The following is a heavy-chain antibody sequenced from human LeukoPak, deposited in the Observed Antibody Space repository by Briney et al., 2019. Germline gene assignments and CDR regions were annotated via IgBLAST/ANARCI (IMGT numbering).Heavy chain of an antibody. CDR1: GYSLINHW. J-gene: IGHJ4*02. D-gene: IGHD3-22*01. V-gene: IGHV5-51*01. Sequence: GESLKISCKASGYSLINHWIGWVRQMPGKGLDWMGIIYPGNADATYSPSFQGQVTISADKSTTTVYLQWSSLKALDTAMYYCARQGSYDNSGYSFDYWGQGTLVTVSS. CDR2: IYPGNADA. CDR3: ARQGSYDNSGYSFDY.